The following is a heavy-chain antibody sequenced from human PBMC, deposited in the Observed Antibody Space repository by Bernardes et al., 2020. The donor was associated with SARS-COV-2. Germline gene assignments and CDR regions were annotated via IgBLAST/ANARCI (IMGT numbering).Heavy chain of an antibody. CDR3: AKGGPVGGTIFNKETDKWFDP. Sequence: GSLRLSCAASGFTFSDYAMSWVRQAPGKWLEWVSSISASGGRTYCADSVNGRFTISRDNSKNTLYFQMNSRRAEDSAVYYCAKGGPVGGTIFNKETDKWFDPWGQGALVPVSS. J-gene: IGHJ5*02. D-gene: IGHD1-26*01. CDR1: GFTFSDYA. CDR2: ISASGGRT. V-gene: IGHV3-23*01.